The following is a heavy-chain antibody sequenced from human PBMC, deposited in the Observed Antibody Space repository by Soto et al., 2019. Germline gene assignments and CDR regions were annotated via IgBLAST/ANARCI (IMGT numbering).Heavy chain of an antibody. CDR2: VNPNSGGT. Sequence: YKQRVRQAPGQGLEWMGWVNPNSGGTNYAQKFQGWVTMTRDTSISTAYMELSRLRSDDTAVYYCARAVRRYSDGYEAGYWGQGTLVTVSS. J-gene: IGHJ4*02. V-gene: IGHV1-2*04. CDR1: Y. CDR3: ARAVRRYSDGYEAGY. D-gene: IGHD5-18*01.